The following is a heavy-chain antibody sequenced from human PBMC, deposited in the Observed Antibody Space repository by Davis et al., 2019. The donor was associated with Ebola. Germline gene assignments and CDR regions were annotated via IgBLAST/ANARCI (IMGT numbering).Heavy chain of an antibody. D-gene: IGHD3-3*01. Sequence: GESLKISCAASGFTFSSYGMHWVRQAPGKGLEWVAVISYDGSNKYYADSVKGRFTISRDNAKNSLYLQMNSLRAEDTAVYYCARAGTNDFWSGYYLDYWGQGTLVTVSS. V-gene: IGHV3-30*03. CDR1: GFTFSSYG. CDR3: ARAGTNDFWSGYYLDY. CDR2: ISYDGSNK. J-gene: IGHJ4*02.